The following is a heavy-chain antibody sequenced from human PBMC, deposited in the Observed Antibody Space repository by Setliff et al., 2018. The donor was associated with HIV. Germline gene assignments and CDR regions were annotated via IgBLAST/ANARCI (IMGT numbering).Heavy chain of an antibody. Sequence: ASVKVSCKTSGYTFNAFYIYWVRQAPGQGLEWMGMINPSGSITNYAQEFQGRLTLTRDTSMSTVYMELNSLKSEDTAIYYCAREPPRRRGTVAEDYWGQGTLVTVSS. V-gene: IGHV1-46*02. CDR1: GYTFNAFY. J-gene: IGHJ4*02. CDR2: INPSGSIT. CDR3: AREPPRRRGTVAEDY. D-gene: IGHD1-26*01.